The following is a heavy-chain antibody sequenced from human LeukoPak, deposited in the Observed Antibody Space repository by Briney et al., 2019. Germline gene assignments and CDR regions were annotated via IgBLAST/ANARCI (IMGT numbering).Heavy chain of an antibody. V-gene: IGHV4-34*01. Sequence: SETLSLTCAVYGGSFSGYYWTWIRQPQWKGLDLNGEINHSGSTNYNPSLKSRVTISVDTSKNQFSLKLSSVTAADTAVYYCARGSLKVFYSGYDHIRAYYFDYWGQGTLVTVSS. CDR2: INHSGST. CDR1: GGSFSGYY. CDR3: ARGSLKVFYSGYDHIRAYYFDY. D-gene: IGHD5-12*01. J-gene: IGHJ4*02.